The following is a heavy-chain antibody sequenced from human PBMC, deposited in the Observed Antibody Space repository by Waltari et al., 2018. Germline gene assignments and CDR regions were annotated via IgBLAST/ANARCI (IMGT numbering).Heavy chain of an antibody. V-gene: IGHV3-49*04. CDR2: IRSKAYGETT. Sequence: DVQLAESGGGLVQPGWSLRLSCTTSGFTFVDYSMHWGRQAPGQGLEWVGFIRSKAYGETTDYAASVRGRFTISRDDSKSIAYLQMNSLKTEDTAIYFCARDLMYGEHPLFDRWGQGTLVTVSS. CDR3: ARDLMYGEHPLFDR. CDR1: GFTFVDYS. J-gene: IGHJ5*02. D-gene: IGHD4-17*01.